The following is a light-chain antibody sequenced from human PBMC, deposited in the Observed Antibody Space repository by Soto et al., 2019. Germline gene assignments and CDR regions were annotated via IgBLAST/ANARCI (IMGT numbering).Light chain of an antibody. CDR2: GNS. J-gene: IGLJ2*01. CDR3: PSYDSNLSVV. V-gene: IGLV1-40*01. CDR1: SSNIGTGYD. Sequence: QSVLTQPPSVSGAPGQRVTISCTGSSSNIGTGYDVHWYQQLPGTAPKLLIYGNSNRPSGVPDRFSGSKSCTSASLAITGLQAEAEPDYYCPSYDSNLSVVFGGGTKLTVL.